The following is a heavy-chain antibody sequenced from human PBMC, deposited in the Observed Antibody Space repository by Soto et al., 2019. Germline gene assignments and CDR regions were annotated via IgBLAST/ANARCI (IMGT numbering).Heavy chain of an antibody. CDR2: IIPIFGTA. CDR1: GGTFSSYA. V-gene: IGHV1-69*13. J-gene: IGHJ4*02. D-gene: IGHD3-9*01. CDR3: ARERDDILTGFDY. Sequence: SVKVSCKASGGTFSSYAISWVRQAPGQGLEWMGGIIPIFGTANYAQKFQGRVTITADESTSTAYMELSSLRSEDTAVYYCARERDDILTGFDYWGQGTLVTVSS.